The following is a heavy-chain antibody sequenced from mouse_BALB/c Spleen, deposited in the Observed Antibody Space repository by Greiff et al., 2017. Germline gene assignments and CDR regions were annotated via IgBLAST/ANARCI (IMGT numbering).Heavy chain of an antibody. CDR1: GFTFSSYT. D-gene: IGHD2-4*01. CDR2: ISSGGSYT. V-gene: IGHV5-6-4*01. J-gene: IGHJ3*01. CDR3: TREGYDYDGFAY. Sequence: EVHLVESGGGLVKPGGSLKLSCAASGFTFSSYTMSWVRQTPEKRLEWVATISSGGSYTYYPDSVKGRFTISRDNAKNTLYLQMSSLKSEDTAMYYCTREGYDYDGFAYWGQGTLVTVSA.